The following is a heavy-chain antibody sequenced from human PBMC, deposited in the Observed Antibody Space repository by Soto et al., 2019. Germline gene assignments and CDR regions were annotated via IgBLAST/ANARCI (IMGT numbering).Heavy chain of an antibody. CDR3: AKALYSTNFYYYYGMDV. D-gene: IGHD6-13*01. V-gene: IGHV3-23*01. J-gene: IGHJ6*02. Sequence: GSLRLSCAASGFTFGTTDMSWVRQAPGKWLEWVSAISGTGSSTYYADSVQGRFTISRDNSESTLYLQINSLRAEDTAVYYCAKALYSTNFYYYYGMDVWGQATTVTVSS. CDR2: ISGTGSST. CDR1: GFTFGTTD.